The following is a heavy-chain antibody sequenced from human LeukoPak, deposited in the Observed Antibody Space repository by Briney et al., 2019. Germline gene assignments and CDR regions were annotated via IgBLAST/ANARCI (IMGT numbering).Heavy chain of an antibody. J-gene: IGHJ6*03. CDR1: GYTFTSYA. CDR2: INAGNGNT. Sequence: ASVKVSCKASGYTFTSYAMHWVRQAPGQRLEWMGWINAGNGNTKYSQKFQGRVTMTRNTSISTAYMELSSLRSEDTAVYYCARDSSSLTYRYYYYYYMDVWGKGTTVTISS. V-gene: IGHV1-3*01. D-gene: IGHD2-2*01. CDR3: ARDSSSLTYRYYYYYYMDV.